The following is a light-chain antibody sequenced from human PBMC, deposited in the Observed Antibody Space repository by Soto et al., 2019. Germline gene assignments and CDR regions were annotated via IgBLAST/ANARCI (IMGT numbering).Light chain of an antibody. CDR1: QSIRNY. CDR3: QQSYSAPYT. V-gene: IGKV1-39*01. Sequence: DNPMTQSPSSLSASVGDRVTITCRASQSIRNYLNWYQQKPGKAPKLLIYAASSLQSGVPSRFSGSGSGTDFTLTFSSLQPEDFATYYCQQSYSAPYTFGQGTKLEIK. J-gene: IGKJ2*01. CDR2: AAS.